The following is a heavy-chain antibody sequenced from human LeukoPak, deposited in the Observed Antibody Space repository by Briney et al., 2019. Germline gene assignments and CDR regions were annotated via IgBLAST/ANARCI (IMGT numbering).Heavy chain of an antibody. CDR1: GGSFSGYY. V-gene: IGHV4-34*01. CDR2: INHSGST. J-gene: IGHJ4*02. D-gene: IGHD3-10*01. Sequence: SETLSLTCAVYGGSFSGYYWSWIRQPPGKGLEWIGEINHSGSTNYNPSLKSRVTISVDTSKNQFSLKLSSVTAADTAVYYCASSYGSGSYFSHFDYWGQGTLVTVSS. CDR3: ASSYGSGSYFSHFDY.